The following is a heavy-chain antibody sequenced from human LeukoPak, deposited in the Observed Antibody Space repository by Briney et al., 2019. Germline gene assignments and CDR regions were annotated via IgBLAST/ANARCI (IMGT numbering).Heavy chain of an antibody. J-gene: IGHJ3*02. CDR3: ARDRYSGWYPEDFDI. CDR2: IYYSGSY. D-gene: IGHD6-19*01. V-gene: IGHV4-39*07. Sequence: SETLSLTCTVSGDSISSSSYYWGWLRQPPGKGLEWIGSIYYSGSYYYNPYLKSRVTISVDTSKNQFSLKLSSVTAADTAVYYCARDRYSGWYPEDFDIWGQGTMVTVSS. CDR1: GDSISSSSYY.